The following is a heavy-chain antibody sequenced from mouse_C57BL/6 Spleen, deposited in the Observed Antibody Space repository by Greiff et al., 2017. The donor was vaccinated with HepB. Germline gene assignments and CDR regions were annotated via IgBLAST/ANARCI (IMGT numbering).Heavy chain of an antibody. D-gene: IGHD2-4*01. CDR2: IHPNSGST. CDR1: GYTFTSYW. J-gene: IGHJ2*01. Sequence: QVQLQQPGAELVKPGASVKLSCKASGYTFTSYWMHWVKQRPGQGLEWIGMIHPNSGSTNYNEKFKSKATLTVDKSSSTAYMPLSSLTSEDSAVYYCARLGYYDYDRGVYWGQGTTLTFSS. V-gene: IGHV1-64*01. CDR3: ARLGYYDYDRGVY.